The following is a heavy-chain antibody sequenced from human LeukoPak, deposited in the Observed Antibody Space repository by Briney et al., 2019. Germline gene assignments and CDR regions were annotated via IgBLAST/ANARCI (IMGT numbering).Heavy chain of an antibody. J-gene: IGHJ6*02. D-gene: IGHD6-13*01. Sequence: SETLSLTCTVSGGSISSSSYYWGWIRQPPGKGLEWIGSIYYSGSTYYNPSLKSRVTISVDTSKNQFSLKLSSVTAADTAVYYCARHAKGYNRSWSVPLPSYYYGMDVWGQGTTVTVSS. CDR1: GGSISSSSYY. V-gene: IGHV4-39*07. CDR2: IYYSGST. CDR3: ARHAKGYNRSWSVPLPSYYYGMDV.